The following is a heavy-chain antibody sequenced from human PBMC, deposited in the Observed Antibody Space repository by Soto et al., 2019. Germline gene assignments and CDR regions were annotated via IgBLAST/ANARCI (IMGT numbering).Heavy chain of an antibody. CDR1: GGTFSSYT. CDR2: IIPILGIA. Sequence: ASVKVSCKASGGTFSSYTISWVRQAPGQGLEWMGRIIPILGIANYAQKFQGRVTITADKSTSTAYMGLSSLGSEDTAVYYCAREDGAVAGIGVAFDIWGQGTMVTVSS. V-gene: IGHV1-69*04. CDR3: AREDGAVAGIGVAFDI. D-gene: IGHD6-19*01. J-gene: IGHJ3*02.